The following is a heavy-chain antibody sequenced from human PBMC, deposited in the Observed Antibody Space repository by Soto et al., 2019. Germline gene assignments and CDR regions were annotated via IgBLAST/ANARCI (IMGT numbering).Heavy chain of an antibody. V-gene: IGHV3-23*01. CDR1: GFTFSSYA. D-gene: IGHD2-21*02. J-gene: IGHJ5*02. CDR3: AKDPGVTAILSLPKNWFDP. Sequence: GGSLRLSCAASGFTFSSYAMSWVRQAPGKGLEWVSAISGSGGSTYYADSVKGRFTISRDNSKNTLYLQMNSLRAEDTAVYYCAKDPGVTAILSLPKNWFDPWGQGTLVTVSS. CDR2: ISGSGGST.